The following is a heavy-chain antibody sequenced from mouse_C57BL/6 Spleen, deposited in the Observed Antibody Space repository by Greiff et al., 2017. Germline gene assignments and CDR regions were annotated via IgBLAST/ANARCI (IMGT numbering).Heavy chain of an antibody. CDR2: IDPSDSYT. V-gene: IGHV1-69*01. CDR3: ARRRYGSSLYYFDY. Sequence: QVQLQQPGAELVMPGASVKLSCKASGYTFTSYWMHWVKQRPGQGLEWIGEIDPSDSYTNYNQKFKGKSTLTVDKSSSTAYMQLSSLTSEDSAVYYGARRRYGSSLYYFDYWGQGTTLTVSS. CDR1: GYTFTSYW. J-gene: IGHJ2*01. D-gene: IGHD1-1*01.